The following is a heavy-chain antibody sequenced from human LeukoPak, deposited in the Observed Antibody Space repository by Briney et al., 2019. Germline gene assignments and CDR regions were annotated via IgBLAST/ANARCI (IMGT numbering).Heavy chain of an antibody. CDR3: AREQGPVAARLNYYYYYMDV. CDR2: NYDSGST. V-gene: IGHV4-59*11. D-gene: IGHD6-6*01. CDR1: GGSIRSHY. J-gene: IGHJ6*03. Sequence: SETLSLTCTVSGGSIRSHYWNWIRQPPGKGLEWIGYNYDSGSTTSYPSLNSRVAISVDTSKNQFSLRLTSVTAADTAVYYCAREQGPVAARLNYYYYYMDVWGEGTTVTVSS.